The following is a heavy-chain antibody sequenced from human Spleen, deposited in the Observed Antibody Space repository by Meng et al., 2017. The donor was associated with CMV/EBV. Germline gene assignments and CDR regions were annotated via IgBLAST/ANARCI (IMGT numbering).Heavy chain of an antibody. D-gene: IGHD3-3*01. V-gene: IGHV1-46*01. CDR2: INPSGGST. CDR3: ARRDGALDFWSGPNWFDP. J-gene: IGHJ5*02. Sequence: YPFTSYYRHWVRQAPGQGLEWMGIINPSGGSTSYAQKFQGRVTMTRDTSTSTVYMELSSLRSEDTAVYYCARRDGALDFWSGPNWFDPWGQGTLVTVSS. CDR1: YPFTSYY.